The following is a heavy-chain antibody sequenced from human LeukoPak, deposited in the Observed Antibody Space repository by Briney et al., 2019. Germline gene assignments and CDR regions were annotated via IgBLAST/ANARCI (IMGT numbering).Heavy chain of an antibody. CDR2: TYYRSTWYN. J-gene: IGHJ5*02. D-gene: IGHD2-2*01. CDR1: GDSVSSNSVT. V-gene: IGHV6-1*01. Sequence: SQTLPLTCAISGDSVSSNSVTWNWIRQSPSRDLEWLGRTYYRSTWYNDYAVSVRGRITVNPDTSKNQFSLHLNSVTPEDTAVYYCARRLTQYDCFDPWGQGILVTVSS. CDR3: ARRLTQYDCFDP.